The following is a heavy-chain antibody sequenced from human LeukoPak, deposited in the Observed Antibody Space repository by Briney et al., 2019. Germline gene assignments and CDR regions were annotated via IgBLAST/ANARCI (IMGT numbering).Heavy chain of an antibody. V-gene: IGHV4-34*01. CDR1: GGSFSGYY. J-gene: IGHJ4*02. D-gene: IGHD3-22*01. Sequence: SETLSLTCAVYGGSFSGYYWSWIRQPPGKGLEWIGEINHSGSTNYNPSLKSRVTISVDTSKNQFSLKLSSVTAADTAVYYCARYYDSCGYYPYYFDYWGQGTLVTVSS. CDR2: INHSGST. CDR3: ARYYDSCGYYPYYFDY.